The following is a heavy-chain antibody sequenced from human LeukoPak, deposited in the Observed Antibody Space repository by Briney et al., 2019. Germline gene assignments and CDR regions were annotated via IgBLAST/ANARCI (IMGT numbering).Heavy chain of an antibody. CDR3: ARSLEVEVAASWFDP. Sequence: SETLSLTCSVSGGSFSSYYWSWIRQSPGKGLEWIGYIYYSESNYNPSLKSRVTISLDTSKNQFSLKLTSVTSADTAVYYCARSLEVEVAASWFDPWGQGTLVTVSS. CDR1: GGSFSSYY. CDR2: IYYSES. D-gene: IGHD2-15*01. J-gene: IGHJ5*02. V-gene: IGHV4-59*01.